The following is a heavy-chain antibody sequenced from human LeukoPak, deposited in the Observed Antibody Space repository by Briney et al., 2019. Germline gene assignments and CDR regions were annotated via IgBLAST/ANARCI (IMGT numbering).Heavy chain of an antibody. D-gene: IGHD4-11*01. Sequence: SETLSLTCAVSGGSITSSNWWSWVRQPPGKGLEWIGEIYYTGNTNYNPSRKSRVTISVDKSNNQFSLNLSSVTAADTAVYYCAKSNAWDWFDPWGQGTLVTVSS. CDR3: AKSNAWDWFDP. V-gene: IGHV4-4*02. CDR2: IYYTGNT. CDR1: GGSITSSNW. J-gene: IGHJ5*02.